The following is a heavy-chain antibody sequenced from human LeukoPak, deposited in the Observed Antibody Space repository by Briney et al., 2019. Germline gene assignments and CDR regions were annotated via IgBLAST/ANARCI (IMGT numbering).Heavy chain of an antibody. D-gene: IGHD3-10*01. CDR3: ARQKSTVLLWFGEFDY. Sequence: SETLSLTCAVYGGSFSGYYWSWIRQPPGKGLEWIGEINHSGSTNYNPSLKSRVTISVDTSKNQFSLKLSSVTAADTAVYYCARQKSTVLLWFGEFDYWGQGTLVTVSS. V-gene: IGHV4-34*01. J-gene: IGHJ4*02. CDR1: GGSFSGYY. CDR2: INHSGST.